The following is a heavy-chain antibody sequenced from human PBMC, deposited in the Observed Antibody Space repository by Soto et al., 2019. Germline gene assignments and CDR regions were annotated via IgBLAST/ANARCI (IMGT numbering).Heavy chain of an antibody. J-gene: IGHJ2*01. D-gene: IGHD4-17*01. Sequence: QVQLQESGPGLVKPSQTLSLTCSVSGGSISSNGYYWSWIRQHPGKGLEWIGYIYHTGSTYYNPSLRSRVSISVDTSKNPFSLKVSSVTAADTAVYYCATNVPDYGDYWYFDLWGRGTLATVSS. V-gene: IGHV4-31*03. CDR1: GGSISSNGYY. CDR2: IYHTGST. CDR3: ATNVPDYGDYWYFDL.